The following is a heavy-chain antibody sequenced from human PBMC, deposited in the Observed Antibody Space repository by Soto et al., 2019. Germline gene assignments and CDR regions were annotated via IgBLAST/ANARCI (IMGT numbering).Heavy chain of an antibody. D-gene: IGHD7-27*01. V-gene: IGHV1-3*01. CDR1: GYTFSSYA. J-gene: IGHJ4*02. CDR2: INAGYGNT. Sequence: ASVKVSCKASGYTFSSYAMHWVRQAPGQRLEWMGWINAGYGNTKSSQKIQDRVTISRDTSASTAYMELTSLRSEDTAVYYCARDTGDGTFDFWGQGTLVTVSS. CDR3: ARDTGDGTFDF.